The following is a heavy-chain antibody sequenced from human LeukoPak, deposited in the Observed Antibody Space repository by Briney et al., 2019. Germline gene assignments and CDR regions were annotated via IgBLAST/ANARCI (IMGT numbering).Heavy chain of an antibody. J-gene: IGHJ4*02. D-gene: IGHD3-10*01. CDR3: ARSPYYYGSGSYCEDPGYFDY. V-gene: IGHV3-53*01. Sequence: ETLSLTCTVSGGSISSYYWSWIRQPPGKGLEWVSVIYSGGSTYYADSVKGRFTISRDNSKNTLYLQMNSLRAEDTAVYYCARSPYYYGSGSYCEDPGYFDYWGQGTLVTVSS. CDR2: IYSGGST. CDR1: GGSISSYY.